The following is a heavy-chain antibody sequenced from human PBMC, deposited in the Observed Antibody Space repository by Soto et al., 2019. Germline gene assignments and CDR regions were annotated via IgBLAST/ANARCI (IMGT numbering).Heavy chain of an antibody. CDR2: INAGNGNT. V-gene: IGHV1-3*01. CDR3: SRDLQADY. CDR1: GYTFTSYA. J-gene: IGHJ4*01. Sequence: QVQLVQSGAEVKKPGASVKVSCKASGYTFTSYAMHWVRQAPGQRLEWMGWINAGNGNTKYSQKFQGRVTITRDTSASTADMELSSLRSEDTAVYYCSRDLQADYWGHGTLVTVSS.